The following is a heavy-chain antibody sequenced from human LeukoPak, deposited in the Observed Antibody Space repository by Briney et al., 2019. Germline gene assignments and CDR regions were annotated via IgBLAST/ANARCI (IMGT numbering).Heavy chain of an antibody. D-gene: IGHD3-3*01. Sequence: GGSLRLSCAASGFTFSSYWMSWVRQAPGKGLEWVANIKQDGSEKYYVDSVKGRFTISRDNAKNSLYLQMNSLRAEDTAVYYRARDRYDFWSGYYLGFNYYGMDVWGQGTTVTVSS. J-gene: IGHJ6*02. CDR2: IKQDGSEK. V-gene: IGHV3-7*01. CDR1: GFTFSSYW. CDR3: ARDRYDFWSGYYLGFNYYGMDV.